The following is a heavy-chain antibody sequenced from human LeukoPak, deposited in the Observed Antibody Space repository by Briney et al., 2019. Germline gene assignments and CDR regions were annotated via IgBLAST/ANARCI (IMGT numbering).Heavy chain of an antibody. Sequence: SETLSLTCAVYGGSFSGYYWSWIRQPPGKGLEWIGEINHSGSTNYNPSFKSRVTISIDTSKNQFSLKLSSVTAADTAVYYCASDGSSSFDYWGQGTLVTVSS. CDR2: INHSGST. V-gene: IGHV4-34*01. D-gene: IGHD6-6*01. CDR3: ASDGSSSFDY. J-gene: IGHJ4*02. CDR1: GGSFSGYY.